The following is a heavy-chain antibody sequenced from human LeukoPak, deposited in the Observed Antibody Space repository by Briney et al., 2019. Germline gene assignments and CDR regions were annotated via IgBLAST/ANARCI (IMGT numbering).Heavy chain of an antibody. CDR3: ARRLTQCDCFDP. D-gene: IGHD2-21*02. J-gene: IGHJ5*02. CDR2: TYYRSTWYN. CDR1: GDSLSSNSVT. V-gene: IGHV6-1*01. Sequence: SQTLSLTCAISGDSLSSNSVTWNWLRQSASRGLECLGRTYYRSTWYNDYAVSVRGRITVNPDTSKNQFSLHLNSVTPEDTAVYYCARRLTQCDCFDPWGQGILVTVSS.